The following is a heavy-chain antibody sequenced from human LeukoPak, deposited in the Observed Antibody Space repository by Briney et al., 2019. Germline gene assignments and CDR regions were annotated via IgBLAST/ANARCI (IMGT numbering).Heavy chain of an antibody. CDR3: ARDLVGASGD. V-gene: IGHV1-69*13. Sequence: RASVTVSCKASGGTFSSYAISWVRQAPGQGLEWMGGIIPIFGTANYAQKFQGRVTITADESTSTAYMELSSLRSEDTAVYYCARDLVGASGDWGQGTLVTVSS. D-gene: IGHD1-26*01. CDR2: IIPIFGTA. CDR1: GGTFSSYA. J-gene: IGHJ4*02.